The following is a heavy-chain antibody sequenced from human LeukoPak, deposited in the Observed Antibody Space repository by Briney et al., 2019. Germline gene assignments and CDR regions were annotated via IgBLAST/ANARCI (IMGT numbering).Heavy chain of an antibody. D-gene: IGHD4-23*01. CDR3: ARDNSIADRGWWFDP. V-gene: IGHV1-46*01. J-gene: IGHJ5*02. CDR2: INPSGSST. Sequence: AASVKVSFKASGYIFTNHYMHWVRHAPGQGLEWMGLINPSGSSTLYAEKFRGRIIMTRDMSTATDYMELSSLGSEDTAVYYCARDNSIADRGWWFDPWGQGTLVTVSS. CDR1: GYIFTNHY.